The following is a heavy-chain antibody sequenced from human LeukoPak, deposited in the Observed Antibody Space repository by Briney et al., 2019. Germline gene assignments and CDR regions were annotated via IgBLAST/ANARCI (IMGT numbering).Heavy chain of an antibody. CDR3: ARKSDFYNYGMDV. V-gene: IGHV1-3*01. CDR2: INAGNGNT. J-gene: IGHJ6*02. Sequence: APVKVSCKASGYTFTSYAMHWVRQAPGQRLGWMGWINAGNGNTKYSQKFQGRVTITRDTSASTAYMELSSLRSGDTAVYYCARKSDFYNYGMDVWGQGTTVTVSS. CDR1: GYTFTSYA.